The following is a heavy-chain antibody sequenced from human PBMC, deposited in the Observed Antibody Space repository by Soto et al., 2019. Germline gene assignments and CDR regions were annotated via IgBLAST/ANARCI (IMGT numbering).Heavy chain of an antibody. CDR1: GYTFTSYW. CDR2: IYPSDSDI. D-gene: IGHD2-15*01. Sequence: PGESLKISCKGSGYTFTSYWFGWVRQMPGEGLEWMGVIYPSDSDIRYSPSFQGKVTISADKSITTAYLQWSSLKAADTAMYYCVRSGTSSGRFSDYWGQGTLVTVSS. V-gene: IGHV5-51*01. CDR3: VRSGTSSGRFSDY. J-gene: IGHJ4*02.